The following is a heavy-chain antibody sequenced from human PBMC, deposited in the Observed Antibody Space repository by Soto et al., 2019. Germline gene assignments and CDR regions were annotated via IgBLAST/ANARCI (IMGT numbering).Heavy chain of an antibody. CDR3: ATVDGCSGGRCYSADKWFDP. Sequence: TLSLTCPVSGGSISSSDYYWSWIRQPPGKGLEWTGHIYYSGSTYYNSSLESRVDISVDTAKNQFSLKLSSVTAADTAVYYCATVDGCSGGRCYSADKWFDPWGQGTLVTVYS. CDR2: IYYSGST. CDR1: GGSISSSDYY. V-gene: IGHV4-30-4*01. J-gene: IGHJ5*02. D-gene: IGHD2-15*01.